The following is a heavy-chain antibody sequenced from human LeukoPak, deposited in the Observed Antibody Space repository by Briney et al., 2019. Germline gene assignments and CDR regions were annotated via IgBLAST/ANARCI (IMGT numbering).Heavy chain of an antibody. Sequence: SETLSLTCTVSGGSIRDTTYYWGWIRQPPGKGLEWIGSIYYSGNTYYNPSLMSRVTISVDTSKNQFSLNLSSVTAADTAVYYCARAPHFFDISGSRYYFDYWGQGTLVTVSS. CDR2: IYYSGNT. J-gene: IGHJ4*02. V-gene: IGHV4-39*07. D-gene: IGHD3-22*01. CDR1: GGSIRDTTYY. CDR3: ARAPHFFDISGSRYYFDY.